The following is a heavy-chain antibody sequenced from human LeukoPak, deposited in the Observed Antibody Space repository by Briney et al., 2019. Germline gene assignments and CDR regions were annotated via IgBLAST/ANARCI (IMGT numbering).Heavy chain of an antibody. CDR2: MSPNSGNI. CDR3: ARDLAGGATADGAFDI. CDR1: GYTFTSYD. D-gene: IGHD1-26*01. J-gene: IGHJ3*02. Sequence: ASVKVSCKASGYTFTSYDINWVRQATGQGLEWMGWMSPNSGNIGFAQKFQGRVTMTRNTSISTAYMELSSLRSEDTAVYYCARDLAGGATADGAFDIWGQGTMVTVSS. V-gene: IGHV1-8*01.